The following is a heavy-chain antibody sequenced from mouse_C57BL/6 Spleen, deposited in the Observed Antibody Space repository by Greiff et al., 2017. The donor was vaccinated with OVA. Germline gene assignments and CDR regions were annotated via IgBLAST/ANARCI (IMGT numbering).Heavy chain of an antibody. D-gene: IGHD2-5*01. CDR3: ARPYLYSNHEDYFDY. Sequence: QVQLQQPGAELVKPGASVKLSCKASGYTFTSYWMQWVKQRPGQGLEWIGEIDPSDSYTNYNQKFKGKATLTVDTSSSTAYMQLSSLTSEDSAVYYCARPYLYSNHEDYFDYWGQGTTLTVSS. J-gene: IGHJ2*01. CDR1: GYTFTSYW. V-gene: IGHV1-50*01. CDR2: IDPSDSYT.